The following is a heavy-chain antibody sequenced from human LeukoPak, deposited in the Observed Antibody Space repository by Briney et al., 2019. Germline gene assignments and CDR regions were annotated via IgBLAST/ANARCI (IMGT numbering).Heavy chain of an antibody. J-gene: IGHJ4*02. CDR2: INPNSGGT. V-gene: IGHV1-2*02. Sequence: ASVKVSCKASGYTFTVYFIHWVRQAPGQGLEWMGWINPNSGGTNYAQKFQGRVSMTRDTSISTAYMELSRLRSDDTAVSYCAVDSSASDLDYWGQGTLVSVSS. D-gene: IGHD3-22*01. CDR3: AVDSSASDLDY. CDR1: GYTFTVYF.